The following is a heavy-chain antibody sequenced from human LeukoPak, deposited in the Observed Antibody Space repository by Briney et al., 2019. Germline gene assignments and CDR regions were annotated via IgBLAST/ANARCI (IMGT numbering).Heavy chain of an antibody. CDR2: ISHSGSA. Sequence: ASETLSLTCAVYGASFSDYYWSWIPQPPGKGLEWIGEISHSGSANYNPSLKSRVTISLDTSKNQFSLKLTSVTAADTAMYYCARGGYTYAYEYWGQGTLVTVSS. CDR3: ARGGYTYAYEY. V-gene: IGHV4-34*01. CDR1: GASFSDYY. J-gene: IGHJ4*02. D-gene: IGHD5-18*01.